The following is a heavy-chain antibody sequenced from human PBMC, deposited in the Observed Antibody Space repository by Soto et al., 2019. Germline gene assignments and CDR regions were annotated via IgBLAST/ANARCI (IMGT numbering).Heavy chain of an antibody. Sequence: PGGSLRLSCAASGFTFSSYNMNWVRQAPGKGLEWVSYISSSSVTIFYAYSVKGRFIISRDNANNSLYLQMNSLRAEDTAVYYCARDPGGCTGGSCYSWYFDYWGEGTLVTVSS. D-gene: IGHD2-15*01. CDR3: ARDPGGCTGGSCYSWYFDY. CDR2: ISSSSVTI. J-gene: IGHJ4*02. CDR1: GFTFSSYN. V-gene: IGHV3-48*01.